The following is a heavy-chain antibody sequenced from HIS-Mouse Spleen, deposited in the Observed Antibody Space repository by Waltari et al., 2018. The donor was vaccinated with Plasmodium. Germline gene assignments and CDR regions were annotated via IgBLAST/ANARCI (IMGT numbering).Heavy chain of an antibody. D-gene: IGHD6-13*01. V-gene: IGHV3-7*01. CDR1: GFTFCSYW. Sequence: EVQLVESWGGLVQPGGSLRLSCAAYGFTFCSYWMRWVRQAPGKGLEWVANIKQEGSEKYYVDSVKGRFTISRDNAKNSLYLQMNSLRAEDTAVYYCASSWYWYFDLWGRGTLVTVSS. J-gene: IGHJ2*01. CDR3: ASSWYWYFDL. CDR2: IKQEGSEK.